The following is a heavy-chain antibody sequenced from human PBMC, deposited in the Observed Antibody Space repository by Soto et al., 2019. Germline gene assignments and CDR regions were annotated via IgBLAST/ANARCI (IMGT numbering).Heavy chain of an antibody. CDR3: AKEMRYSSGWYNLIYDD. CDR1: GFTLIGFG. D-gene: IGHD6-19*01. V-gene: IGHV3-30*18. Sequence: QVQLVESGGGVVQPGRYLRLSCAASGFTLIGFGMHWVRQAPGKGLEWGAVISYDGSNKYYADSVKARFTISRDNSKNTLFLQMNSLRVEDTAIYYWAKEMRYSSGWYNLIYDDWGQGTLVTVSS. J-gene: IGHJ4*02. CDR2: ISYDGSNK.